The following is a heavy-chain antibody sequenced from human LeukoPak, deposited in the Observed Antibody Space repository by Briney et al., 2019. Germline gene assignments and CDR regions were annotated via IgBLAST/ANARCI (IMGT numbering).Heavy chain of an antibody. CDR1: GYTFTSYG. V-gene: IGHV1-18*01. Sequence: ASVKVSCKASGYTFTSYGISWVRQAPGQGLEWMGWISAYNGNTNYAQKLQGRVTMTTDTSTSTAYMELRSLRSDDTAVYYCARDPGSSGWYDGDAFDIWGQGTMVTVSS. CDR2: ISAYNGNT. CDR3: ARDPGSSGWYDGDAFDI. D-gene: IGHD6-19*01. J-gene: IGHJ3*02.